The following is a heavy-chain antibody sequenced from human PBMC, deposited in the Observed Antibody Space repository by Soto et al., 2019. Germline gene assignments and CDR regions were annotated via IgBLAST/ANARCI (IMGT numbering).Heavy chain of an antibody. V-gene: IGHV4-34*01. D-gene: IGHD7-27*01. CDR1: GGSFSGYY. J-gene: IGHJ6*02. Sequence: SETLSLTCAVYGGSFSGYYWSWIRQPPGKGLEWIGEINHSGSTNYNPSLKSRVTISVDTSKNQFPLKLSSVTAADTAVYYCARGGWAHSWGRAYYYYGMDVWGQGTTVTVSS. CDR2: INHSGST. CDR3: ARGGWAHSWGRAYYYYGMDV.